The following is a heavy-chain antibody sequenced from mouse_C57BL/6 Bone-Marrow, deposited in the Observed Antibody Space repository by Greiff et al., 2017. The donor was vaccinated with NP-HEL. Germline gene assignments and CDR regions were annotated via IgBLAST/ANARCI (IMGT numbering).Heavy chain of an antibody. J-gene: IGHJ2*01. CDR3: ARQDYGFDY. Sequence: EVKLVESGEGLVKPGGSLKLSCAASGFTFSDYGMHWVRQAPEKGLEWVAYISPGSSTIYYADTLKGRSTISRDNAKNTLFLQMTSLRSEDTAMYYCARQDYGFDYWGQGTTLTVSS. V-gene: IGHV5-17*01. CDR2: ISPGSSTI. CDR1: GFTFSDYG. D-gene: IGHD1-1*01.